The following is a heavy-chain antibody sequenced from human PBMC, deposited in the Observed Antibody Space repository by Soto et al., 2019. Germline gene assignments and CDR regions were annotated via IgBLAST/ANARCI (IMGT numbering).Heavy chain of an antibody. V-gene: IGHV1-18*01. CDR1: GYTFTSYG. J-gene: IGHJ3*02. CDR3: ARDEPTYYDFWSGPKDAFDI. CDR2: ISAYNGNT. Sequence: ASVKVSCKASGYTFTSYGISWVRQAPGQGLEWMGRISAYNGNTNYAQKLQGRVTMTTDTSTSTAYMELRSLRSDDTAVYYCARDEPTYYDFWSGPKDAFDIWGQGTMVTVS. D-gene: IGHD3-3*01.